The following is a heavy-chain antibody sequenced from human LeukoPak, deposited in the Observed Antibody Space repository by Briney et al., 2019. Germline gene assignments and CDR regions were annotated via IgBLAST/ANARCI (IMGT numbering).Heavy chain of an antibody. Sequence: PGGSLRLSCAASGFTFSSYWMSWVRQAPGKGLEWVANIKQDGSEKHYVDSVKGRFTISRDNAKNSLYLQMNSLRAEDTAVYYCAREGYGPYDAFDIWGQGTMVTVSS. V-gene: IGHV3-7*05. D-gene: IGHD5-12*01. CDR2: IKQDGSEK. CDR3: AREGYGPYDAFDI. CDR1: GFTFSSYW. J-gene: IGHJ3*02.